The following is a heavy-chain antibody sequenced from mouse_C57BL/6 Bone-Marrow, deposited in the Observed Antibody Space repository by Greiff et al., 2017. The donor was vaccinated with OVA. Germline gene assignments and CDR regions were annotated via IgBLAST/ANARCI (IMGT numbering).Heavy chain of an antibody. CDR3: ARRQVLTTDFDY. Sequence: VQLQQPGAELVKPGASVKMSCKASGYTFTSYWITWVKQRPGQGLEWIGDIDPGSGSTNYNEKFKSKATLTVDTSSSTAYMQLSSLTSEDSAVYYSARRQVLTTDFDYWGQGTTLSVSS. CDR2: IDPGSGST. V-gene: IGHV1-55*01. D-gene: IGHD1-1*01. J-gene: IGHJ2*01. CDR1: GYTFTSYW.